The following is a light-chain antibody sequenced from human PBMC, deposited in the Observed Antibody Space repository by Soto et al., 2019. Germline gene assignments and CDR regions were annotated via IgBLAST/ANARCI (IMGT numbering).Light chain of an antibody. CDR3: MQALQTPWT. J-gene: IGKJ1*01. CDR1: QSLLQSNGYTY. CDR2: LGS. V-gene: IGKV2-28*01. Sequence: DNVMTQSPLSLPVTPGEPASISCRSSQSLLQSNGYTYLDWYLQKPGQSPQLLIYLGSSRASGVPDRFSGSGSGTDFTLKISRVEAEDVGVYYCMQALQTPWTFGQGTKVEIK.